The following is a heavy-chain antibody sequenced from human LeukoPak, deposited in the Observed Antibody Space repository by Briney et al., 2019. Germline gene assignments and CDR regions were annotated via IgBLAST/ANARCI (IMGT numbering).Heavy chain of an antibody. Sequence: PSETLSLTCAVYGGSFSGYYWSWIRQPPGKGLEWIGEINHSGSTNYNPSLKSRVTISVDTSKNQFSLKLSSVTAADTAVYYCARGHPERYYDFWSGYYLNWFAPCGQGTLVTVSS. V-gene: IGHV4-34*01. D-gene: IGHD3-3*01. J-gene: IGHJ5*02. CDR3: ARGHPERYYDFWSGYYLNWFAP. CDR1: GGSFSGYY. CDR2: INHSGST.